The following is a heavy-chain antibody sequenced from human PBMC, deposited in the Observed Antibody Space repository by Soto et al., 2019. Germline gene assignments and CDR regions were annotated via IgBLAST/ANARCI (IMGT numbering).Heavy chain of an antibody. J-gene: IGHJ6*02. CDR2: IIPISGTA. D-gene: IGHD2-2*01. V-gene: IGHV1-69*01. CDR3: ARSQGSSTSLEIYYYYYYGMDV. Sequence: QVQLVQSGAEVKKPGSSVKVSCKASGGTFSSYAISWVRQAPGQGLEWMGGIIPISGTANYAQKFQGRVTITADECTSTAYMELSSLRFEHTAVYYCARSQGSSTSLEIYYYYYYGMDVWGQGTTVTVSS. CDR1: GGTFSSYA.